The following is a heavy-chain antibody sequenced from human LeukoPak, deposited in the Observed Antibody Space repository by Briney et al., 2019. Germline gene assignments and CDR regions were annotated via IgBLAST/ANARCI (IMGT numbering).Heavy chain of an antibody. CDR2: ISAYNGNT. CDR3: ARGLEAGPGIAAAGLARF. D-gene: IGHD6-13*01. CDR1: GYTFTSYG. Sequence: SCKASGYTFTSYGISWVRQAPGQGLEWMGWISAYNGNTNYAQKLQGRVTMTTDTSTSTAYMELRSLRSDDTAVYYCARGLEAGPGIAAAGLARFWGQGTLVTVSS. J-gene: IGHJ4*02. V-gene: IGHV1-18*01.